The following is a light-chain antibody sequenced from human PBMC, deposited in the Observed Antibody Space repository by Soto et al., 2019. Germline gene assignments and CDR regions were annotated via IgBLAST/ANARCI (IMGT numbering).Light chain of an antibody. Sequence: IRMTQSPSSLSASTGDRVTITCRASQGISSYLAWYQQKPGKAPKLLMYATSTLQSGVPSRFSGRVSGTDFTLTISSLQPEDVATYYCQKYNSVPYTFGQGTKVDI. CDR2: ATS. J-gene: IGKJ2*01. V-gene: IGKV1-27*01. CDR3: QKYNSVPYT. CDR1: QGISSY.